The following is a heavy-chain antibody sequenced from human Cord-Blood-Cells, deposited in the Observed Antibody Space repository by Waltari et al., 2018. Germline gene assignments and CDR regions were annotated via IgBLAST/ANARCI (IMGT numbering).Heavy chain of an antibody. CDR1: GFTVRSNY. CDR3: ARDLGDY. CDR2: IYSGGST. V-gene: IGHV3-53*04. Sequence: EVQLVKSGGCLVQPGGYLRLSCAASGFTVRSNYMSWVRQAPGKGLEWVSVIYSGGSTYYADSGKGRFTISRHNSKNTLYLQMNSLRAEDTAVYYCARDLGDYWGQGTLVTVSS. J-gene: IGHJ4*02. D-gene: IGHD7-27*01.